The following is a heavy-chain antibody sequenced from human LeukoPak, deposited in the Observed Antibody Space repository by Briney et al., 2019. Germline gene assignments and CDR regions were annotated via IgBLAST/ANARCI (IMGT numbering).Heavy chain of an antibody. CDR3: ARGLTLRLRFLERCMDV. CDR2: INHSGST. D-gene: IGHD3-3*01. Sequence: SETLSLTCAVYGGSFSGYYWSWIRQPPGKGLEWIGEINHSGSTNYNPSLKSRVTISVDTSKNQFSLKLSSVTAADTAVYYCARGLTLRLRFLERCMDVWGQGTTVTVSS. CDR1: GGSFSGYY. V-gene: IGHV4-34*01. J-gene: IGHJ6*02.